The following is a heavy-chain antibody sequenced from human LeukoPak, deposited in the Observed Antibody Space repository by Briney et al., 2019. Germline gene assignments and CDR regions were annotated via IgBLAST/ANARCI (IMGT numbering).Heavy chain of an antibody. CDR1: GFTFSSYG. V-gene: IGHV3-33*01. Sequence: GGSLRLSCAAPGFTFSSYGMHWVRQAPGKGLEWVAVIWYDGSNKYYADSVKGRFTISRDNSKNTLYLQMNSLRAEDTAVYYCARDSSSSWYYFDYWGQGTLVTVSS. CDR2: IWYDGSNK. CDR3: ARDSSSSWYYFDY. J-gene: IGHJ4*02. D-gene: IGHD6-13*01.